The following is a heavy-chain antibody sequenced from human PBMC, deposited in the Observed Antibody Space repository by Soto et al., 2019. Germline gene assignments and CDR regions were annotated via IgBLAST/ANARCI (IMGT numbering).Heavy chain of an antibody. V-gene: IGHV3-30*18. CDR1: GFTFSSYG. CDR2: ISYDGSNK. J-gene: IGHJ5*02. Sequence: QVQLVESGGGVVQPGRSLRLSCAASGFTFSSYGMHWVRQAPGKGLEWVAVISYDGSNKYYADSVKGRFTISRDNSKNTLYLHMNSLRAEDTAVYYCAKVGVHNWFDPWGQGTLVTVSS. D-gene: IGHD3-16*01. CDR3: AKVGVHNWFDP.